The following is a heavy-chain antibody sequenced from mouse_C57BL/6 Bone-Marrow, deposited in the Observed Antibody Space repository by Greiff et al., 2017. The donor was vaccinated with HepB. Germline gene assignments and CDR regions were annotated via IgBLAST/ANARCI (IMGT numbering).Heavy chain of an antibody. CDR2: ISNGGGST. V-gene: IGHV5-12*01. Sequence: EVKVIESGGGLVQPGGSLKLSCAASGFTFSDYYMYWVRQTPEKRLEWVAYISNGGGSTYYPDTVKGRFTISRDNANNTRYLQMSRLKSEDTAMYYCSRDTTVYYYAMDYWGQGTSVTVSS. CDR3: SRDTTVYYYAMDY. CDR1: GFTFSDYY. D-gene: IGHD1-1*01. J-gene: IGHJ4*01.